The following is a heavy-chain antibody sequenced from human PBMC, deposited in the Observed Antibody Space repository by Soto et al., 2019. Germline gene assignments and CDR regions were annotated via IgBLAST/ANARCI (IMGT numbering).Heavy chain of an antibody. D-gene: IGHD4-17*01. V-gene: IGHV4-31*03. CDR2: IYNTGSS. CDR3: ARGYGGKETNS. Sequence: SETLSLTCTVSGGCINSGGYYLSSIRQRPGKGLEWIGYIYNTGSSYYNPSLNTRVSLSRDISKNQFSLKLTSVTAADTAVFFCARGYGGKETNSWRQGTLVTVFS. CDR1: GGCINSGGYY. J-gene: IGHJ4*02.